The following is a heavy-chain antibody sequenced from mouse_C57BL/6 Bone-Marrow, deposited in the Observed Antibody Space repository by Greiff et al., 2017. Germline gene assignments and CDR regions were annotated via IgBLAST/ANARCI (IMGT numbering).Heavy chain of an antibody. V-gene: IGHV1-82*01. D-gene: IGHD1-2*01. CDR1: GYAFSSSW. Sequence: QVQLQQSGPELVKPGASVKISCKASGYAFSSSWMNWVKQRPGKGLEWIGRIYPGDGDTNYNGKFKGKATLTADKSSRTAYMQLSSLTSEYSAVYCCARCHCYHFYYAMDYWGQGTSVTVSS. CDR2: IYPGDGDT. CDR3: ARCHCYHFYYAMDY. J-gene: IGHJ4*01.